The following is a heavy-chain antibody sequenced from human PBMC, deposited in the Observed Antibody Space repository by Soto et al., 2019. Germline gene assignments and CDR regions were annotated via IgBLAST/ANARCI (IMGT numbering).Heavy chain of an antibody. V-gene: IGHV3-23*01. CDR2: ISGRGAET. Sequence: EVKLMESGGALVQPGGSLRLSCAASGFTFGHSAITWVRQAPGKGLEWVSTISGRGAETFYSDSVTGRFTVSRDNSRNTASLQLTILRVEDTAVYFCSRGGHLSEFGPWGQGTLVTVTS. CDR3: SRGGHLSEFGP. J-gene: IGHJ5*02. CDR1: GFTFGHSA. D-gene: IGHD3-10*01.